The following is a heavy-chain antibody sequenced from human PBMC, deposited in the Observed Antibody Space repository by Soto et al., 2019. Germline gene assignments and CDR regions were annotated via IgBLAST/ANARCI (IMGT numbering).Heavy chain of an antibody. J-gene: IGHJ5*02. CDR3: ERTRTRYCSSTSCPQGWFDP. V-gene: IGHV1-69*02. Sequence: SVKVSCKASGGTFSSYTIIWVRQAPGQGLEWMGRIIPILGIANYAQKFQGRVTITADKSTSTAYMELSSLRSEDTAVYYCERTRTRYCSSTSCPQGWFDPWGQGTLVTVSS. CDR1: GGTFSSYT. D-gene: IGHD2-2*01. CDR2: IIPILGIA.